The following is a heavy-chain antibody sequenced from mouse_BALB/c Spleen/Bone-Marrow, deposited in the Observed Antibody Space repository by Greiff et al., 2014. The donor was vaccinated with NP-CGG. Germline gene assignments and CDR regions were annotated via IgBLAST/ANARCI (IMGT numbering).Heavy chain of an antibody. CDR1: GFSLTTYG. CDR2: IWRGGNT. V-gene: IGHV2-5*01. CDR3: ASTAAWSIDY. Sequence: VQLVESGPGLVQPSQSLSITCTVSGFSLTTYGIHWVRQSPGKGLEWLGVIWRGGNTYYNAALKSRMCITKDTSKSQVFFKMNSLQADDTAIYYCASTAAWSIDYWGQGTSVTVSS. D-gene: IGHD1-2*01. J-gene: IGHJ4*01.